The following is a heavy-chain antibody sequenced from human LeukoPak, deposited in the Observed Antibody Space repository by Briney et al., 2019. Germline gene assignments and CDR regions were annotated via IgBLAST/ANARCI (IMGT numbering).Heavy chain of an antibody. CDR3: ARQSGSYYRPFDY. V-gene: IGHV4-39*01. D-gene: IGHD1-26*01. CDR2: IYYSGST. CDR1: GGSISSSSYY. J-gene: IGHJ4*02. Sequence: KPSETLSLTCTVSGGSISSSSYYWGWIRQPPGKGLEWIGSIYYSGSTHYNPSLKGRVTISVDTSKNQFSLKLSSVTAADTAVYCCARQSGSYYRPFDYWGQGTLVTVSS.